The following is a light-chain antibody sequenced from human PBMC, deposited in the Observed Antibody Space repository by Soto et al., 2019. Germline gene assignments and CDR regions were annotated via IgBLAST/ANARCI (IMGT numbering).Light chain of an antibody. J-gene: IGKJ2*01. Sequence: EIVMTQSPATLSVSPGERATLSCRASQSVSSNLAWYQQKPGQAPRLLIYGASTRATGIPARFSGSGSGTEFTLTLSSLQSEDFAVYYCQQYNTWPPDTFGQGTKLEIK. CDR1: QSVSSN. V-gene: IGKV3-15*01. CDR2: GAS. CDR3: QQYNTWPPDT.